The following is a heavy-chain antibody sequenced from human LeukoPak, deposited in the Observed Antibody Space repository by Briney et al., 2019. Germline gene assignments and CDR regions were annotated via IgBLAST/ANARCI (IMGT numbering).Heavy chain of an antibody. Sequence: ASVKVSCKTSGYTFTNYAVTWVRQAPGQGLEWMGWISAYNGNTNYAQKLQGRVTMTTDTSTSTAYMELRSLRSDDTAVYYCARAAKYYHDSSGYYYWGQGTLVTVSS. V-gene: IGHV1-18*01. D-gene: IGHD3-22*01. CDR1: GYTFTNYA. CDR2: ISAYNGNT. CDR3: ARAAKYYHDSSGYYY. J-gene: IGHJ4*02.